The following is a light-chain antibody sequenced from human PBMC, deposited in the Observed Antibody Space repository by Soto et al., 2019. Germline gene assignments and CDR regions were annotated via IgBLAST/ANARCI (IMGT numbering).Light chain of an antibody. CDR1: QSISSY. J-gene: IGKJ3*01. Sequence: IQMTHTPSSLSASVGYRVTITCRASQSISSYLNWYQQKPGKAPKLLIYAASSLQSGVPSRFSGSGSGTDFTLTISSLQPEDFATYYCQQSYSTPGTFGPGTKVDIK. CDR3: QQSYSTPGT. V-gene: IGKV1-39*01. CDR2: AAS.